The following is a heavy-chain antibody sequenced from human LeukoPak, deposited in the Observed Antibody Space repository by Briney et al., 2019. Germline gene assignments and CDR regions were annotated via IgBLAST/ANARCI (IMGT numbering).Heavy chain of an antibody. CDR1: GFTFSSHS. V-gene: IGHV3-48*01. Sequence: GGSLRLSCAASGFTFSSHSMNWVRQAPGKGLEWVSYISSSSSTIYYADSVKGRFTISRDNAKNSLYLQMNSLRAEDTAVYHCARGAYYYEDWGQGTLVTVFS. J-gene: IGHJ4*02. CDR2: ISSSSSTI. CDR3: ARGAYYYED.